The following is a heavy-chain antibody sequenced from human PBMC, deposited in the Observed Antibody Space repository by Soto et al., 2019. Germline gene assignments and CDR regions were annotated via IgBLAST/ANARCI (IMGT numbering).Heavy chain of an antibody. D-gene: IGHD3-22*01. CDR3: ASQPPPPLTYYDRSGYYREIDY. Sequence: EVQLVESGGGLVKPGGSLRLSCAASGFTFSSYSMNWVRQAPGKGLEWVSSISSSSSYIYYADSVKGRFTISRDDAKNSLYLQMNSRRAEDPAVYYCASQPPPPLTYYDRSGYYREIDYWGQGTLVTVSS. CDR1: GFTFSSYS. CDR2: ISSSSSYI. V-gene: IGHV3-21*01. J-gene: IGHJ4*02.